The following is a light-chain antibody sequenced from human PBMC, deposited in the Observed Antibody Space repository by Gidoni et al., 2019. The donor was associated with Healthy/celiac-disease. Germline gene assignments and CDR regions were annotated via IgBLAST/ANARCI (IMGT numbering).Light chain of an antibody. CDR3: QQYYSTPRS. V-gene: IGKV4-1*01. J-gene: IGKJ3*01. CDR1: QSVLYSSNNKNY. Sequence: VMTQAPASQAVSLGERATSNCKSSQSVLYSSNNKNYLAWYQQQPGQPPKLLIYWASTRESGVPDRFSGSGSGTDFTLTISSLQAEDVAVYYCQQYYSTPRSFGPGTKVDIK. CDR2: WAS.